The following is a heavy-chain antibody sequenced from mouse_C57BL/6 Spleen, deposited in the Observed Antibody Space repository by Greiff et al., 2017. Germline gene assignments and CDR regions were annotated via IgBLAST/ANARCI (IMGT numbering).Heavy chain of an antibody. D-gene: IGHD4-1*01. CDR3: ARGDWEGY. CDR1: GFNINNTY. Sequence: EVPLQQSVAELVRPGASVKLSCTASGFNINNTYMHWVKQRPAQGLEWIGRIDPANGNTKYAPQFQGKATITADTSSNTAYLQRSSLTSEDTASYYGARGDWEGYWGQGTLVTVSA. J-gene: IGHJ3*01. V-gene: IGHV14-3*01. CDR2: IDPANGNT.